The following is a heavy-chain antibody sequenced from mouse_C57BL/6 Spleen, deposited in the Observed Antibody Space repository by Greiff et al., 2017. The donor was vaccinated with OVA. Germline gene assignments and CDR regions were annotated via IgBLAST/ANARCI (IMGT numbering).Heavy chain of an antibody. D-gene: IGHD2-4*01. CDR1: GYSFTGYF. Sequence: VQLQQSGPELVKPGDSVKISCKASGYSFTGYFMNWVMQSHGKSLEWIGRINPYNGDTFYNLKFKGKATLTVDKSSSTAHMELRSLTSEDSAVYYCARSDDYDDGFDYWGQGTTLTVSS. CDR3: ARSDDYDDGFDY. CDR2: INPYNGDT. J-gene: IGHJ2*01. V-gene: IGHV1-20*01.